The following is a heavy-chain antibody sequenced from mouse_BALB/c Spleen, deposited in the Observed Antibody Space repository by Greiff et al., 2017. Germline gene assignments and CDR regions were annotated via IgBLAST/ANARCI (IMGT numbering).Heavy chain of an antibody. CDR2: ISTYYGNT. Sequence: VNLVESGPELVRPGVSVKISCKGSGYTFTDYAMHWVKQSHAKSLEWIGVISTYYGNTNYNQKFKGKATMTVDKSSSTAYMELARLTSEDCAIYYCAREDYGSSYVAMDYWGQGTSVTVSS. D-gene: IGHD1-1*01. CDR3: AREDYGSSYVAMDY. V-gene: IGHV1-67*01. CDR1: GYTFTDYA. J-gene: IGHJ4*01.